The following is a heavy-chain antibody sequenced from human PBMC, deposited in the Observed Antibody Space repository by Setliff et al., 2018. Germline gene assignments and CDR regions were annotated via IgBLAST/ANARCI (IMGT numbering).Heavy chain of an antibody. CDR2: IKQDGSEK. J-gene: IGHJ4*02. D-gene: IGHD3-10*01. V-gene: IGHV3-7*01. CDR3: ASGLLRGVVDY. CDR1: GFTFSSYG. Sequence: PGGSLRLSCAASGFTFSSYGMHWVRQAPGKGLEWVANIKQDGSEKYYVDSVKGRFTISRDNAKNSLYLQMNSLRAEDTAVYYCASGLLRGVVDYWGQGTLVTVSS.